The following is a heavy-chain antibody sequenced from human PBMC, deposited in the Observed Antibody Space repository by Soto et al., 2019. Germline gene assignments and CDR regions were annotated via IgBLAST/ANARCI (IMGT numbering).Heavy chain of an antibody. CDR3: ATDIESYYESSGYSSGFAVDI. D-gene: IGHD3-22*01. CDR2: ISWDGGST. V-gene: IGHV3-43*01. Sequence: EVQLVESGGVVVQPGGSLRLSCAASGFTFDDYTMHWVRQAPGTGLEWVSLISWDGGSTYYADSVKGRFTISRDNSKNSLYLQMNSLRTEDTDLYYCATDIESYYESSGYSSGFAVDIWGQGTMVTVSS. J-gene: IGHJ3*02. CDR1: GFTFDDYT.